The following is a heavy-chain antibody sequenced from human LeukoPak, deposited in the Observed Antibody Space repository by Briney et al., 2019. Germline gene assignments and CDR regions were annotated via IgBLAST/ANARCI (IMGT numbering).Heavy chain of an antibody. CDR1: GGSFSGYY. Sequence: SETLSLTCAVYGGSFSGYYWSWIRQPPGKGLEWIGEINHSGSTNYNLSLKSRVTISVDTSKNQFSLKLSSVTAADTAVYYCARGRSSPIAAAGTGFGFDYWGQGTLVTVSS. CDR3: ARGRSSPIAAAGTGFGFDY. D-gene: IGHD6-13*01. V-gene: IGHV4-34*01. J-gene: IGHJ4*02. CDR2: INHSGST.